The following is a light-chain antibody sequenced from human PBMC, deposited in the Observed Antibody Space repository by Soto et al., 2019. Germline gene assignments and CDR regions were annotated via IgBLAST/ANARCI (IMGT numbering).Light chain of an antibody. CDR2: STF. CDR1: QGIRND. J-gene: IGKJ4*01. V-gene: IGKV1-6*01. Sequence: AIQMTQSPSSLSASVGDRVTITCRASQGIRNDLGWYQQKPGKAPKLLIYSTFTLQSGVPSRFTGSGSGTDLTLTISSLQPEDFATYYCLQDYSYPLTFGGGTKVEIE. CDR3: LQDYSYPLT.